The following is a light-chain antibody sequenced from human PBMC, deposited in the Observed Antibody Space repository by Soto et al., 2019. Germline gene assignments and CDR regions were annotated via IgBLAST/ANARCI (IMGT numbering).Light chain of an antibody. Sequence: DIQMTQSPSTLSASVGDRVTITCRASQSISNWLAWYQQKPGKAPKLLIYDASSLESGVPSRFSGSGSGTEFTLTINSLQPDDFATYYCQQYNSYSPAFGQGTKVEIK. J-gene: IGKJ1*01. CDR1: QSISNW. CDR2: DAS. V-gene: IGKV1-5*01. CDR3: QQYNSYSPA.